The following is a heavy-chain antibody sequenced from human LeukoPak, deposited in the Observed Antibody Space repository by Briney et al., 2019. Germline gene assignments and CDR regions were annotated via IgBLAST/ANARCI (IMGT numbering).Heavy chain of an antibody. J-gene: IGHJ4*02. CDR3: VRDGEYSHGIDFDY. Sequence: GGFLRLSCAASGFTLSNSWMHWVRQAPGKGLVWVSRTNGDGSDTSYADSVKGRFTISRDSATNTLYLQMNSLRAEDTAIYYCVRDGEYSHGIDFDYWGQGTLVTVSS. D-gene: IGHD5-18*01. V-gene: IGHV3-74*01. CDR2: TNGDGSDT. CDR1: GFTLSNSW.